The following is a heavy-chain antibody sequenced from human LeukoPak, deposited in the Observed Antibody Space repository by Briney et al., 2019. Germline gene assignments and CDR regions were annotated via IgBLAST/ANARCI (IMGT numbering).Heavy chain of an antibody. D-gene: IGHD4/OR15-4a*01. V-gene: IGHV4-31*03. CDR2: IYYSGST. Sequence: SQTLPLTCTVSGGSISSGGYYWSWIRQHPGKGLEWIGYIYYSGSTYCNPSLKSRVTISVDTSKNQFSLKLSSVTAADTAVYYCARDRDGAGFDPWGQGTLVTVSS. CDR3: ARDRDGAGFDP. J-gene: IGHJ5*02. CDR1: GGSISSGGYY.